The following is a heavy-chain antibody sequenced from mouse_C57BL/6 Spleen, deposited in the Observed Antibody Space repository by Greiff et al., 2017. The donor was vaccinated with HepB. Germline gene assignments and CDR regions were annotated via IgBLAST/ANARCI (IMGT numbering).Heavy chain of an antibody. V-gene: IGHV5-17*01. CDR2: ISSGSSTI. CDR3: ARLTTVVATSPYFDV. D-gene: IGHD1-1*01. CDR1: GFTFSDYG. Sequence: DVKLVESGGGLVKPGGSLKLSCAASGFTFSDYGMHWVRQAPEKGLEWVAYISSGSSTIYYADTVKGRFTISRDNAKNTLFLQMTSLRSEDTAMYYCARLTTVVATSPYFDVWGTGTTVTVSS. J-gene: IGHJ1*03.